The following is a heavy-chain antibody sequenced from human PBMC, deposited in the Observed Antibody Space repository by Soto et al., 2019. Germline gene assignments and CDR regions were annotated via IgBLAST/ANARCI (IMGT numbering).Heavy chain of an antibody. J-gene: IGHJ6*03. CDR1: GYTFTSYD. Sequence: WPSVKVSCKASGYTFTSYDINWVRQATGQGLEWMGWMNPNSGNTGYAQKFQGRVTMTRNTSISTAYMELSSLRSEDTAVYYCARGVTPYYDFWSALPYYYYYYMDVWGKGTTVTVSS. CDR3: ARGVTPYYDFWSALPYYYYYYMDV. D-gene: IGHD3-3*01. CDR2: MNPNSGNT. V-gene: IGHV1-8*01.